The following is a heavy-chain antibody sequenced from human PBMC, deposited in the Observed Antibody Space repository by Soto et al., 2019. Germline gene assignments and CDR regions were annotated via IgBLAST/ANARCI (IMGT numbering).Heavy chain of an antibody. CDR2: IYHSGST. D-gene: IGHD6-13*01. CDR3: ARYPLAAGTGYYYYGMDV. V-gene: IGHV4-4*02. Sequence: SETLSLTCTVSGGSLGSYYWSWVRQPPGKGLEWIGEIYHSGSTNCNPSLKSRVTISVDKSKNQFSLKLSSVTAADTAVYYCARYPLAAGTGYYYYGMDVWGQGTTVTVSS. CDR1: GGSLGSYY. J-gene: IGHJ6*02.